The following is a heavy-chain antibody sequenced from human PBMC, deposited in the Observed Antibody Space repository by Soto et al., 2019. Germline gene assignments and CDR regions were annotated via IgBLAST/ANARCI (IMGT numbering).Heavy chain of an antibody. CDR2: IYYSGST. D-gene: IGHD2-15*01. CDR3: ARYSPPASFILASGFDP. Sequence: QVQLQESGPGLVKPSQTLSLTCTVSGGSISSGDYYWSWIRQPPGKGLEWIGYIYYSGSTYYNPSLKSRVTISVDTSKNQFSLKLSSVTAADTAVYYCARYSPPASFILASGFDPWGQGTLVTVSS. J-gene: IGHJ5*02. V-gene: IGHV4-30-4*01. CDR1: GGSISSGDYY.